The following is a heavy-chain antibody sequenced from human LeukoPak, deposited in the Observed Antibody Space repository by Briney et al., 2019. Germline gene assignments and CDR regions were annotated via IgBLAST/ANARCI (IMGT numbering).Heavy chain of an antibody. CDR2: INRRGST. V-gene: IGHV4-34*01. Sequence: SETLSLTCAVDGGAFSGYYWSWIRQPPGKGLEWSWEINRRGSTNYSPSLKSGATISVDTSKTQFSLKLSSVTAADPAVYYCAREGTGVSQLLRGYYFDYWGEGTLVTVSS. J-gene: IGHJ4*02. CDR3: AREGTGVSQLLRGYYFDY. CDR1: GGAFSGYY. D-gene: IGHD2-2*01.